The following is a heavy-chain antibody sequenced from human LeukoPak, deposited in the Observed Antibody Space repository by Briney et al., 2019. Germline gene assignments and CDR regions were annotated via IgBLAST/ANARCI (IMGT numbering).Heavy chain of an antibody. V-gene: IGHV4-34*01. J-gene: IGHJ4*02. CDR3: ARDGYSGNDGL. CDR2: TNHSGST. D-gene: IGHD5-12*01. CDR1: GGSFSGYY. Sequence: SETLSLTCAVYGGSFSGYYWSWIRQPPGKGLEWIGETNHSGSTKYNPSLKSRVTISVDTSKNQFSLKLSSVTAADTAVYYCARDGYSGNDGLWGQGSLVTVSS.